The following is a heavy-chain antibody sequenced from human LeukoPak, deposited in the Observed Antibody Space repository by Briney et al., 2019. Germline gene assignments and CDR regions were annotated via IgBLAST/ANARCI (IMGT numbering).Heavy chain of an antibody. V-gene: IGHV1-46*01. CDR2: INPSGSST. D-gene: IGHD5-24*01. J-gene: IGHJ5*02. CDR1: GYSFTSHY. Sequence: GASVKVSCKASGYSFTSHYMHWVRQAPGQGLEWMGLINPSGSSTLYAQKFQGRITMSRDTSTSTVYMELSSLRSEDTAFYYCATDHSMANTAWWFDPWGQGTLVTVSS. CDR3: ATDHSMANTAWWFDP.